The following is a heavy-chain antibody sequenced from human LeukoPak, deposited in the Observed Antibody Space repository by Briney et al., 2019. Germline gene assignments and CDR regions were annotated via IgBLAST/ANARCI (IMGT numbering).Heavy chain of an antibody. CDR1: GFTFSSYW. V-gene: IGHV3-74*01. Sequence: GGSLRLSCAASGFTFSSYWMHWVRQAPGKGLVWVSRINSDGSSTRYADSVKGRFTISRDNAKNTLYLQMNSLRAEDTAVYYCARGVGGDSRFDPWGQGALVTVSS. D-gene: IGHD1-26*01. CDR3: ARGVGGDSRFDP. J-gene: IGHJ5*02. CDR2: INSDGSST.